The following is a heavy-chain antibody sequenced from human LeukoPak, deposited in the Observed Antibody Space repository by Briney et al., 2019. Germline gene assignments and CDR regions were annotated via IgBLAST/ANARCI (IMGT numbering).Heavy chain of an antibody. Sequence: PSETLSLTCAVSGGSISSSNWWSWVRQPPGKGLEWIGEIYHSGSTNYNPSLKSRVTISVDKSKNQFSLKLSSVTAADTAVYYCARSGYCSSTSCRLYYYYYMDVWGKGTTVTVSS. J-gene: IGHJ6*03. CDR2: IYHSGST. CDR3: ARSGYCSSTSCRLYYYYYMDV. D-gene: IGHD2-2*01. CDR1: GGSISSSNW. V-gene: IGHV4-4*02.